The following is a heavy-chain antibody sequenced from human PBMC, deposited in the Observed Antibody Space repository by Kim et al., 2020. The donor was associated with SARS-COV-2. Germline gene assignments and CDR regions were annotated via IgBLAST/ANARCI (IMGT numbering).Heavy chain of an antibody. V-gene: IGHV1-18*01. CDR2: ISAYNGNT. J-gene: IGHJ4*02. CDR3: ARVEEGDYGDYWELDY. Sequence: ASVKVSCKASGYTFTSYGISWVRQAPGQGLEWMGWISAYNGNTNYAQKLQGRVTMTTDTSTSTAYMELRSLRSDDTAVYYCARVEEGDYGDYWELDYWGQGTLVTVSS. CDR1: GYTFTSYG. D-gene: IGHD4-17*01.